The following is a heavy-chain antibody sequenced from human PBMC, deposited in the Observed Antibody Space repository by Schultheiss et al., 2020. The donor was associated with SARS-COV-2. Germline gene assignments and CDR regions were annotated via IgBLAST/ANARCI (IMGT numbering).Heavy chain of an antibody. D-gene: IGHD7-27*01. Sequence: SETLSLTCAVYGGSFSGYYWSWIRQPPGKGLEWIGEINHSGSTNYNPSLKSRVTISVDTSKNQFSLKLSSVTAADTAVYYCARGWGGLTDYWGQGTLVTVS. CDR1: GGSFSGYY. V-gene: IGHV4-34*01. J-gene: IGHJ4*02. CDR2: INHSGST. CDR3: ARGWGGLTDY.